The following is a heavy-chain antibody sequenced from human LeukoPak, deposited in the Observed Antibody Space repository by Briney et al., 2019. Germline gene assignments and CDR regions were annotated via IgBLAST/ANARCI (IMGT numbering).Heavy chain of an antibody. J-gene: IGHJ4*02. D-gene: IGHD4-17*01. Sequence: ASVKVSCKASGYTFISYAMNWVRQAPGQGLQYMGWINTNTGNPTYAQGFTGRFLFSLDTSVSTAYLQINSLLPEDTAVYYCASQRSGAFDYWGQGTLVTVSP. CDR2: INTNTGNP. CDR1: GYTFISYA. CDR3: ASQRSGAFDY. V-gene: IGHV7-4-1*02.